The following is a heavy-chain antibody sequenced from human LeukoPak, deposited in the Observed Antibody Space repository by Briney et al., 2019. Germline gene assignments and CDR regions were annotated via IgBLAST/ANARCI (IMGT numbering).Heavy chain of an antibody. J-gene: IGHJ4*02. Sequence: GESLKISCKGSGYSFTIHWIGWGRQMPGKGLEGMGIIYPGDSDTRYSPSFQGQVTISADKSISTAYLQRSSLKASDTAMYYCARRSVAGHGDSWGQGTLVTVSS. CDR1: GYSFTIHW. D-gene: IGHD6-19*01. V-gene: IGHV5-51*01. CDR3: ARRSVAGHGDS. CDR2: IYPGDSDT.